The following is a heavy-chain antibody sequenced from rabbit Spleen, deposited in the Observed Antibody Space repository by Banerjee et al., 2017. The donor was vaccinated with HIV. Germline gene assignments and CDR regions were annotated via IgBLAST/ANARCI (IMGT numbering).Heavy chain of an antibody. D-gene: IGHD2-1*01. CDR2: INASTGKP. CDR1: GFSFSNKDV. V-gene: IGHV1S45*01. CDR3: ARDLVGVIGWNLYL. Sequence: EQLVESGGGLVKPEGSLTLTCKASGFSFSNKDVMCWVRQALGKGLQWIACINASTGKPVYATWASGRFTISRTSSTTVTLRMTSLTAADRATYFCARDLVGVIGWNLYLWGPGTLVTVS. J-gene: IGHJ6*01.